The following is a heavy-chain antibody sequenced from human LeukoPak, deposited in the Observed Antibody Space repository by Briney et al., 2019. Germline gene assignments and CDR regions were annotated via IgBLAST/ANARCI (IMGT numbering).Heavy chain of an antibody. CDR1: GGSISSSSYY. CDR3: ARRAPWGYWFDP. CDR2: IYYSGST. D-gene: IGHD3-22*01. Sequence: RPSETLSLTCTVSGGSISSSSYYWGWIRQPPGKGLEWIGSIYYSGSTYYNPSLKSRVTISVDTSKNQFSLKLSSVTAADTAVYYCARRAPWGYWFDPWGQGTLVTVSS. J-gene: IGHJ5*02. V-gene: IGHV4-39*01.